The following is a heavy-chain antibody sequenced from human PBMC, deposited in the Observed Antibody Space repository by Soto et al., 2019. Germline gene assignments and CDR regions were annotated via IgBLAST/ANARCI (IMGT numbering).Heavy chain of an antibody. CDR3: ARDSTANWNYDYYYYGMDV. D-gene: IGHD1-7*01. CDR1: GGSISSYY. Sequence: SETLSLTCTVSGGSISSYYWGWIRQPPGKGLEWIGSIFYSGSTYYNPSLKSRVTISVDTSKNQFSLKLSSVTAADTAVYYCARDSTANWNYDYYYYGMDVWGQGTTVTVSS. J-gene: IGHJ6*02. CDR2: IFYSGST. V-gene: IGHV4-39*07.